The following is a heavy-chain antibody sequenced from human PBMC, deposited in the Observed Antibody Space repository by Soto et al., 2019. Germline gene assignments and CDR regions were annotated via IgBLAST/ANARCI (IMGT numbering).Heavy chain of an antibody. Sequence: QVQLVESGGGVVQPGRSLRLSCAASGFRFSDSGMHWIRQAPGKGLEWAAFISYDGNHKFYAESVKGRFTISRDIFKNTVYLQMNSLRSEDTALYYCSNTDYGAYGGDYWGQGTLVTVSS. D-gene: IGHD4-17*01. V-gene: IGHV3-30*18. CDR3: SNTDYGAYGGDY. J-gene: IGHJ4*02. CDR1: GFRFSDSG. CDR2: ISYDGNHK.